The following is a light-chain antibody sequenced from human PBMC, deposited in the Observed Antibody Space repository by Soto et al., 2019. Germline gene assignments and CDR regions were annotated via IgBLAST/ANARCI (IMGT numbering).Light chain of an antibody. V-gene: IGKV1-5*03. J-gene: IGKJ1*01. CDR1: QNINNW. CDR2: KAS. CDR3: QQYSGSSTT. Sequence: DIQMTQSPSTLSASVGDRVTITCRASQNINNWLSWYQQKPGQAPQLLTYKASNLDSGIPSRFSASGSGTEFTLSISSLQPTDFPTYYCQQYSGSSTTFGQGTKVEVK.